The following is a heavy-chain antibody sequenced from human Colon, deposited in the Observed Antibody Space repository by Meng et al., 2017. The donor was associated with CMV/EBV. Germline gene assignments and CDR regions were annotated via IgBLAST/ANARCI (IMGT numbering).Heavy chain of an antibody. CDR1: GYPFIDYY. CDR3: ARDRCSSTSCYPPYGMDV. D-gene: IGHD2-2*01. J-gene: IGHJ6*02. V-gene: IGHV1-2*02. Sequence: GESLKISCKASGYPFIDYYMHWVRQAPGQGLEWMGWINPNSGGTNYAQNFQGRVAMTRDTSVSTAYMELSSLRSDDSAIYYCARDRCSSTSCYPPYGMDVWGQGTTVTVSS. CDR2: INPNSGGT.